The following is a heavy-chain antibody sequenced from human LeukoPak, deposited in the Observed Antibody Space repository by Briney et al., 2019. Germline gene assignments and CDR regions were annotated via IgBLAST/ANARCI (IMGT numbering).Heavy chain of an antibody. CDR1: GYTFTSYD. Sequence: ASVKVSCKASGYTFTSYDINWVRQATGQGLEWMGWMNPNSGNTGYAQKFQGRVTITRNTSISTAYMELSSLRSEDTAVYYCARSLRFGELLSLDYRGEGTLVTVSP. D-gene: IGHD3-10*01. J-gene: IGHJ4*02. V-gene: IGHV1-8*02. CDR3: ARSLRFGELLSLDY. CDR2: MNPNSGNT.